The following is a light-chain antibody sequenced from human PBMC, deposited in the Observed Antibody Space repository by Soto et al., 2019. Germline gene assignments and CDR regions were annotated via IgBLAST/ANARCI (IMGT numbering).Light chain of an antibody. CDR2: GPS. V-gene: IGKV3-15*01. Sequence: EIVMTQSPVALSVSPGERAALSCRASQSVGRYFAWYQQRPGQAPRVLIYGPSTRATGVPARVSGSGSATDFTLTISSLQSEDFAVYDGQQYNNWPYAFGQGTRLVIK. CDR1: QSVGRY. CDR3: QQYNNWPYA. J-gene: IGKJ2*01.